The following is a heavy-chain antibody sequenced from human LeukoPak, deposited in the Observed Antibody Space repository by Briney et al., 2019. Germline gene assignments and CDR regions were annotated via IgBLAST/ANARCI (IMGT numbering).Heavy chain of an antibody. CDR1: GGSISSYY. CDR2: IYYSGST. J-gene: IGHJ4*02. CDR3: ARGITDYYDSSGVDY. V-gene: IGHV4-59*01. D-gene: IGHD3-22*01. Sequence: SETLSLTCTVSGGSISSYYWSWIRQPPGKGLEWIGYIYYSGSTNYNPSLKSRVTISVDTSKNQFSLKLSSVTAADTAVYYCARGITDYYDSSGVDYWGQGTLVTVSS.